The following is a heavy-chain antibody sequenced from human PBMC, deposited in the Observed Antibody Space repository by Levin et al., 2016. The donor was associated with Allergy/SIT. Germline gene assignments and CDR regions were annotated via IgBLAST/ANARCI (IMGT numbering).Heavy chain of an antibody. V-gene: IGHV2-70*01. CDR3: ARIRSMITFGGGHFDY. D-gene: IGHD3-16*01. CDR2: IDWDDDK. J-gene: IGHJ4*02. Sequence: WIRQPPGKALEWLALIDWDDDKYYNTSLKTRLTISKDTSKNQVVLTMTNMDPVDTATYYCARIRSMITFGGGHFDYWGQGTLVTVSS.